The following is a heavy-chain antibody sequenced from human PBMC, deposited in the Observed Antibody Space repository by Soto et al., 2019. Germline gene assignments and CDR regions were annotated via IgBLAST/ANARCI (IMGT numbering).Heavy chain of an antibody. J-gene: IGHJ4*02. D-gene: IGHD3-3*01. CDR3: ANYDFWSGRSHVY. CDR1: GFTFSSYW. V-gene: IGHV3-7*01. Sequence: PGGSLRLSCAASGFTFSSYWMTWARQAPGKGLEWVANIKHDGSEQYYVGPVKGRFTISRDNAENSLYLQMNNLRAEDTAVYYCANYDFWSGRSHVYWGQGIXVTVSS. CDR2: IKHDGSEQ.